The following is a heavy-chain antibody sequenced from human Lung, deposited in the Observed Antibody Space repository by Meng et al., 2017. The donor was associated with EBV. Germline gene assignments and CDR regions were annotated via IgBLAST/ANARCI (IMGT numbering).Heavy chain of an antibody. CDR2: IYDSGST. Sequence: HVELQASGPRLVKPSQTLSLTCTVSGGSIRFGDYYWSWIRQPPGKGLEWIGYIYDSGSTSYNPSLMSRVTISVDTSRNQFSLKLTSVTAADTAVYYCAREYSSSSGLPGPWGQGTLVTVSS. J-gene: IGHJ5*02. V-gene: IGHV4-30-4*08. CDR1: GGSIRFGDYY. CDR3: AREYSSSSGLPGP. D-gene: IGHD6-6*01.